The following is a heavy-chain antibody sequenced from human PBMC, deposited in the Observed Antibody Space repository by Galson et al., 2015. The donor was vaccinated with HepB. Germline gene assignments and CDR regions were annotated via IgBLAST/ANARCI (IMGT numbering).Heavy chain of an antibody. V-gene: IGHV3-30*04. CDR1: GFTFSSYA. D-gene: IGHD3-10*01. CDR2: ITYDGSNK. J-gene: IGHJ4*02. Sequence: SLRLSCAASGFTFSSYAMHWVRQAPGKGLEWVAVITYDGSNKYYADSVKGRFTISRDNSKNTLYLQMNSLRAEDTAVYYCARSRFGEFGELDYWGQGTLVTVSS. CDR3: ARSRFGEFGELDY.